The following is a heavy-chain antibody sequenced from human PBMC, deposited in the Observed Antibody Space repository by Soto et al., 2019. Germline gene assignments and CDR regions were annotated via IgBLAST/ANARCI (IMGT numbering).Heavy chain of an antibody. CDR2: FDPEDGET. CDR1: GYTLTELS. V-gene: IGHV1-24*01. CDR3: ATRSLGNVAAPNGFDP. Sequence: ASVKVSCKVSGYTLTELSMHWVRQAPGKGLEWMGGFDPEDGETIYAQKFQGRVTMTEDTSTDTAYMELSSLRSEDTAVYYCATRSLGNVAAPNGFDPWGQGTLVSVSS. J-gene: IGHJ5*02. D-gene: IGHD2-15*01.